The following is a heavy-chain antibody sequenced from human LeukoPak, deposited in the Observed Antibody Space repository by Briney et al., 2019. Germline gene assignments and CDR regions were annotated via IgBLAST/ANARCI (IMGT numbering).Heavy chain of an antibody. CDR3: ARALRGAAAGNYYFDS. D-gene: IGHD6-13*01. Sequence: SETLSLTCAVYGGSLSGYYWGWIRQPPGEGLEWIGEINHSGSTNYNPSLKSRVTISVDTSKNQFSLKLSSVTAADTAVYYCARALRGAAAGNYYFDSWGQGTLVTVSS. CDR2: INHSGST. J-gene: IGHJ4*02. V-gene: IGHV4-34*01. CDR1: GGSLSGYY.